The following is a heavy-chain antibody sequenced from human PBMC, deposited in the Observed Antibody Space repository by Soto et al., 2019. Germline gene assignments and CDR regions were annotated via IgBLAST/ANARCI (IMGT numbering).Heavy chain of an antibody. CDR2: ISGRSYST. D-gene: IGHD3-9*01. CDR3: WKFLGGNWATSAFNP. J-gene: IGHJ3*01. V-gene: IGHV3-23*01. Sequence: EVQLLESGGGLAQPGGSLRLSCAASGVTFSKLSMSWVRQAPGKGLEWVSGISGRSYSTYCADPVKGRCTIYRGNSETRLYLQLKRLRVGEPATLFCWKFLGGNWATSAFNPGGQGTMFSVSS. CDR1: GVTFSKLS.